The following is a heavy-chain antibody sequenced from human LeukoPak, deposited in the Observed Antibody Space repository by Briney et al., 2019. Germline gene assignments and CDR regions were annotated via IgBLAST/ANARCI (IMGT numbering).Heavy chain of an antibody. V-gene: IGHV3-11*01. CDR2: ISSSGSTI. Sequence: GGSLRLSCAASGFTFSDYYMSWIRQAPGKGLEWVSYISSSGSTIYYADSVKGRFTISRDNAKNSLYLQMNSLRAKDTAVYYCARAGRIAAARGAFDIWGQGTMVTVSS. CDR3: ARAGRIAAARGAFDI. CDR1: GFTFSDYY. J-gene: IGHJ3*02. D-gene: IGHD6-13*01.